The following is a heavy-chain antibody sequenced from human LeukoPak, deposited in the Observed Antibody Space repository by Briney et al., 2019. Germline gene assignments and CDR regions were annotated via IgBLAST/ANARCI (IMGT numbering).Heavy chain of an antibody. J-gene: IGHJ6*03. CDR2: ISWDGGST. Sequence: GGSLRLSCAASGITFSSYAMHWVRQAPGKGLEWVSLISWDGGSTYYADSVKGRFTISRDNSKNSLYLQMNSLRAEDTALYYCAKDIGLDYYYYYMDVWGKGTTVTVSS. V-gene: IGHV3-43D*03. CDR3: AKDIGLDYYYYYMDV. D-gene: IGHD1-1*01. CDR1: GITFSSYA.